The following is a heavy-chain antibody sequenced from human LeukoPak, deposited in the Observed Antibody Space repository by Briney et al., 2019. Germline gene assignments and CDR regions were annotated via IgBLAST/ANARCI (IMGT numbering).Heavy chain of an antibody. CDR2: IRSKAYGGTT. Sequence: GGSLRLSCTASGFTFGDYAMSWVRQASGQGLEWVGFIRSKAYGGTTEYAASVKGRFTISRDDSKSIAYLQMNSLKTEDTAVYYCTRGVLERLYFDYWGQGTLVTVSS. J-gene: IGHJ4*02. CDR1: GFTFGDYA. V-gene: IGHV3-49*04. CDR3: TRGVLERLYFDY. D-gene: IGHD1-1*01.